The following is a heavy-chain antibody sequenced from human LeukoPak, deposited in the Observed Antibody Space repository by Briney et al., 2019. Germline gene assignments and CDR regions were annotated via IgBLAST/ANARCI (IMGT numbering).Heavy chain of an antibody. Sequence: GESLKISCKGSGYSFTSYWIGWVRQMPGKGLEWMGIIYPGDSDTRYSPSFQGQVTISADKSISTAYLQWSSLKASDTAMYYCARHRVGGYSYGWSAAFDIWGQGTMVTVSS. D-gene: IGHD5-18*01. CDR1: GYSFTSYW. CDR2: IYPGDSDT. CDR3: ARHRVGGYSYGWSAAFDI. V-gene: IGHV5-51*01. J-gene: IGHJ3*02.